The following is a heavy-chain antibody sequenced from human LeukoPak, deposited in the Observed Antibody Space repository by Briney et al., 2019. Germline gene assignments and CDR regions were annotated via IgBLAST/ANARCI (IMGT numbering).Heavy chain of an antibody. D-gene: IGHD2-2*01. CDR1: GFTVSSNE. V-gene: IGHV3-23*01. J-gene: IGHJ4*02. Sequence: GGSLRLSCAASGFTVSSNEMSWVRQAPGKGLEWVSAISGSGGSTYYADSVKGRFTISRDNSKNTLYLQMNSLRAEDTAVYYCAKVVPAAMPGYYFDYWGQGTLVTVSS. CDR3: AKVVPAAMPGYYFDY. CDR2: ISGSGGST.